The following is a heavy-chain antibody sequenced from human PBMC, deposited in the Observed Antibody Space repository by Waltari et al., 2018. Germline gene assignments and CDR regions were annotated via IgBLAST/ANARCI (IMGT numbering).Heavy chain of an antibody. CDR2: ITSSGNYI. Sequence: ELQLVQSGGGLVKPGGSLRLSCAASGFTFSNYGINWVRQAPGQGLEWVSSITSSGNYINYADSVKGRFTISRDNAKNSLFLQMDSLRVEDTAVYYCAKRSGGVFHYFDYWGQGTLVTVSS. V-gene: IGHV3-21*01. CDR3: AKRSGGVFHYFDY. D-gene: IGHD3-16*01. J-gene: IGHJ4*02. CDR1: GFTFSNYG.